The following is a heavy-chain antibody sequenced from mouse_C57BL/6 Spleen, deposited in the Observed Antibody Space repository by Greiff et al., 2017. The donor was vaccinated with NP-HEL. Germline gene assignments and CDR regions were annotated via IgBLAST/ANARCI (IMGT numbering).Heavy chain of an antibody. CDR1: GFTFSSYA. V-gene: IGHV5-9-1*02. D-gene: IGHD1-1*01. Sequence: EVKLVESGEGLVKPGGSLKLSCAASGFTFSSYAMSWVRQTPEKRLEWVAYISSGGDYIYYADTVKGRFTISRDNARNTLYLQMSSLKSEDTAMYYCTRSYYGSSYTYYFDYWGQGTTLTVSS. CDR2: ISSGGDYI. J-gene: IGHJ2*01. CDR3: TRSYYGSSYTYYFDY.